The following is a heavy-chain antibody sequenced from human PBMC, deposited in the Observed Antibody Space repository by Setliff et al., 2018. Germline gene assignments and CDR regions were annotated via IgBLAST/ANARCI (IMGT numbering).Heavy chain of an antibody. J-gene: IGHJ4*02. CDR2: INPNSGGT. CDR3: ARGRDFWSGYLVY. Sequence: ASVKVSCKASGCTFTGYYMHWVRQAPGQGLEWMGWINPNSGGTNYVQKFQGWVTMTRDTSISTAYMELSRLRSDDTAVYYCARGRDFWSGYLVYWGQGTLVTVSS. D-gene: IGHD3-3*01. CDR1: GCTFTGYY. V-gene: IGHV1-2*04.